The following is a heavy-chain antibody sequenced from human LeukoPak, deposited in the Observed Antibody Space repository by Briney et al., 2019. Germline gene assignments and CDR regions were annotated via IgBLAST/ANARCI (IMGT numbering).Heavy chain of an antibody. CDR3: ARGQGLGIWTGYYYYMDV. J-gene: IGHJ6*03. CDR1: GFTFSDHY. V-gene: IGHV4-34*01. Sequence: LTLPCAASGFTFSDHYMTWIRQPPGKGLEWIGEINHSGSTNYNPSLKSRVTISVDTSKNQFSLKLSSVTAADTAVYYCARGQGLGIWTGYYYYMDVWGKGTTVTVSS. CDR2: INHSGST. D-gene: IGHD3/OR15-3a*01.